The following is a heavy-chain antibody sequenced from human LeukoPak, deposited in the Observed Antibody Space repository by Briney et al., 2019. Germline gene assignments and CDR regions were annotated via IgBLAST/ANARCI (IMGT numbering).Heavy chain of an antibody. Sequence: PGGSLTLSCAPSGLTLSTYGMHGVRQAPRKGLEWVAVVSFDSNNLLYGVSVKGLFTISRDNSKNTLYLQVNSLRSEHTALYYFGRDYGREYYGYGIQYWGQGTLVTVSS. CDR2: VSFDSNNL. CDR3: GRDYGREYYGYGIQY. CDR1: GLTLSTYG. D-gene: IGHD3-10*01. J-gene: IGHJ4*02. V-gene: IGHV3-30*03.